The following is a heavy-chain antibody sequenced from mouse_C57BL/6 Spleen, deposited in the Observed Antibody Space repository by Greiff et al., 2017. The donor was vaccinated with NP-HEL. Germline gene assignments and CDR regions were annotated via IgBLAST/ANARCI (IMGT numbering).Heavy chain of an antibody. CDR3: ARPYGYDGAWFAY. J-gene: IGHJ3*01. D-gene: IGHD2-2*01. Sequence: QVQLQQPGAELVKPGASVKMSCKASGYTFTSYWITWVKQRPGQGLEWIGDIYPGSGSTNYNEKFKSKATLTVDTSSSTAYMQLSSLTSEDSAVYYCARPYGYDGAWFAYRGQGTLVTVSA. V-gene: IGHV1-55*01. CDR2: IYPGSGST. CDR1: GYTFTSYW.